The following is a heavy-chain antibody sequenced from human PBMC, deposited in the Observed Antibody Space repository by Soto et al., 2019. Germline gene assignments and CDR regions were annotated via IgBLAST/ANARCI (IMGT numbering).Heavy chain of an antibody. CDR2: ISARGDET. J-gene: IGHJ2*01. Sequence: GGSLRLSCAASGFTFSNYDMTWVRQTPGKGPEWVSSISARGDETFYANSVEGRFTISRDNSRNTLYLQMTRLGAGEPAVYYCAQDPSIVPSGWYFDLWGRGTLVNVSS. CDR3: AQDPSIVPSGWYFDL. D-gene: IGHD3-16*02. V-gene: IGHV3-23*01. CDR1: GFTFSNYD.